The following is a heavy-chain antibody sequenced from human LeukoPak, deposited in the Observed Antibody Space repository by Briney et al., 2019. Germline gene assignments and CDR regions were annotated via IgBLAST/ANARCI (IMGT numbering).Heavy chain of an antibody. Sequence: SETLSLTCTVSGGSISSYYWSWIRQPPGKGLEWIAYIYYRGSTNYNPSLKSRVTISVDTSKNQFSLKLSSVTAADTAVYYCARRTTGTGPFDYWAREPWSPSPQ. D-gene: IGHD1-1*01. V-gene: IGHV4-59*08. J-gene: IGHJ4*02. CDR1: GGSISSYY. CDR3: ARRTTGTGPFDY. CDR2: IYYRGST.